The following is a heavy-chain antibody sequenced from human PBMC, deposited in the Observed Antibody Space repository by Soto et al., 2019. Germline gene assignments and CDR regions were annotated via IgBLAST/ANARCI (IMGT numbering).Heavy chain of an antibody. Sequence: PSETLSLTCTVSGGSISSSSYYWGWIRQPPGKGLEWIGSIYYSGSTYYNPSLKSRVTISVDTSKNQFSLKLSSVTAADTAVYYCARTGTAEDYYGMDVWGQGTTVTVSS. CDR1: GGSISSSSYY. CDR3: ARTGTAEDYYGMDV. J-gene: IGHJ6*02. CDR2: IYYSGST. V-gene: IGHV4-39*01. D-gene: IGHD1-1*01.